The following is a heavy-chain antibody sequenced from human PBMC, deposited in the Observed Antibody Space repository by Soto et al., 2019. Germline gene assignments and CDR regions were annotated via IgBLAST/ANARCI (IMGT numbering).Heavy chain of an antibody. Sequence: SETLSLTCTVSGGSVSSGSYYWSWIRQPPGKGLEWIGYIYYSGSTNYNPSLKSRVTISVDTSKNQFSLKLSSVTAADTAVYYCAREDNWSYNYGMDVWGQGTTVTVSS. CDR2: IYYSGST. CDR3: AREDNWSYNYGMDV. D-gene: IGHD1-20*01. CDR1: GGSVSSGSYY. V-gene: IGHV4-61*01. J-gene: IGHJ6*02.